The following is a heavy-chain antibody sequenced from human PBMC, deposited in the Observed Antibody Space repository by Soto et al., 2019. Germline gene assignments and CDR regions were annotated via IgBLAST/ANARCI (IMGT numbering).Heavy chain of an antibody. CDR3: ARGVWFGDHYYYYYYMDV. V-gene: IGHV1-2*04. J-gene: IGHJ6*03. CDR2: INPNSGGT. D-gene: IGHD3-10*01. Sequence: ASVKVSCKASGYTFTGYYMHWVRQAPGPGLEWMGWINPNSGGTNYAQKFQGWVTMTRDTSISTAYMELSRLRSDDTAVYYCARGVWFGDHYYYYYYMDVWGKGTTVTVSS. CDR1: GYTFTGYY.